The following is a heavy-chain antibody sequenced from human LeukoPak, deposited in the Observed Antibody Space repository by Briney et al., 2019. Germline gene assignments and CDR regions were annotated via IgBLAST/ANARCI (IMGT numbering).Heavy chain of an antibody. V-gene: IGHV3-48*01. CDR2: VSSSSSTI. CDR3: AAGTGYYYYYMDV. J-gene: IGHJ6*03. Sequence: GGSLRLSCAACGFTFSSYSMNWVRQAPGKGLEWVSYVSSSSSTIYYADSVKGRFTISRDNAKNSLYLQMNSLRAEDTAVYYCAAGTGYYYYYMDVWGKGTTVTVSS. D-gene: IGHD6-13*01. CDR1: GFTFSSYS.